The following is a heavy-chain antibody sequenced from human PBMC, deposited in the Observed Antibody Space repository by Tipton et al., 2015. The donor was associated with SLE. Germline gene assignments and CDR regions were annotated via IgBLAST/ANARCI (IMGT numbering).Heavy chain of an antibody. Sequence: GSLRLSCTVSGYSISSGYYWGWIRQPPGKGLEWIGSIYHSGSTYYNPSLKSRVTISVDTSKNHFSLTLSSVTAADTAVYYCARGRGYCSSTSCRNWFDPWGQGTLVTVSS. V-gene: IGHV4-38-2*02. CDR3: ARGRGYCSSTSCRNWFDP. D-gene: IGHD2-2*01. CDR1: GYSISSGYY. CDR2: IYHSGST. J-gene: IGHJ5*02.